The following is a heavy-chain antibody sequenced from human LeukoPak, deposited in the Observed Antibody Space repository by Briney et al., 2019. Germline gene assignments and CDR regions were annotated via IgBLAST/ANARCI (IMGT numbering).Heavy chain of an antibody. Sequence: PSETLSLTCAVYGGSFSGYYWSWIRQPPGKGLEWIGEINHSGSTNYNPSLKSRVTISVDTSKNQFSLKLSSVTAADTAVYYCARGQGIAAAPSYANWFDPWGQGTLVTVSS. D-gene: IGHD6-13*01. CDR3: ARGQGIAAAPSYANWFDP. V-gene: IGHV4-34*01. J-gene: IGHJ5*02. CDR1: GGSFSGYY. CDR2: INHSGST.